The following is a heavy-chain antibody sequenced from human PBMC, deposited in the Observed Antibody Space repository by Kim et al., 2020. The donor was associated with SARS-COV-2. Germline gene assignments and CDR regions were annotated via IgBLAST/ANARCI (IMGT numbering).Heavy chain of an antibody. CDR2: ISYDGNNK. CDR1: GFTFSTYG. D-gene: IGHD3-10*01. V-gene: IGHV3-30*18. J-gene: IGHJ6*02. CDR3: AKALLRGVNFYYYGMDV. Sequence: GGSLRLSCAASGFTFSTYGMHWVRQAPGKGLEWVALISYDGNNKYYADSKKGRFTISRDNSENTLYLQMNSLRAEDTAVYYCAKALLRGVNFYYYGMDVWGQGTTVTVSS.